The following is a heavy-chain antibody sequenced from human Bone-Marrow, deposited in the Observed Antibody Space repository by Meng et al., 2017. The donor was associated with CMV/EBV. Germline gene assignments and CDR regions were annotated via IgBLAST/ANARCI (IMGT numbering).Heavy chain of an antibody. CDR2: IWYDATNK. V-gene: IGHV3-33*06. J-gene: IGHJ3*01. CDR1: GFTFSNHA. CDR3: AKDQAFSGGFEGGFNL. D-gene: IGHD1-26*01. Sequence: GESRKISCAASGFTFSNHAIHWVRQAPGKGLEWLSLIWYDATNKYYKDSVEGRFTISRDNSKNIVYLQMNSLRAEDTAIYYCAKDQAFSGGFEGGFNLWGQGTMVTV.